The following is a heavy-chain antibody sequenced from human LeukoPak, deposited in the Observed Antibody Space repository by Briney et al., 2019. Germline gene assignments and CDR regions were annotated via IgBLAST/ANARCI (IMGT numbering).Heavy chain of an antibody. CDR3: AKPGIAEAGPDYYFDY. CDR1: GFTFSSYA. Sequence: PGGSLRLSCAASGFTFSSYAMSWVRQAPGKGLEWVSAISGSGGSTYYADSVKGRFTISRDNSKNTLYLQMNSLRAEDTAVYYCAKPGIAEAGPDYYFDYWGQGTLVTVSS. CDR2: ISGSGGST. J-gene: IGHJ4*02. D-gene: IGHD6-13*01. V-gene: IGHV3-23*01.